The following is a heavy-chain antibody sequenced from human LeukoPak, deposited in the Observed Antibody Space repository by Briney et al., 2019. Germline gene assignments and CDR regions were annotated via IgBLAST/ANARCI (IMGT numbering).Heavy chain of an antibody. V-gene: IGHV4-39*01. D-gene: IGHD2-2*01. CDR3: ARHGRYCSSTSCYLNWFDP. Sequence: SETLSLTCTVSGGSISSSSYYWGWIRQPPGKGLEWIGNIYYIGTTYYNPSLKSRVTISVDTSKNQFSLKLSSVTAADTAVYYCARHGRYCSSTSCYLNWFDPWGQGTLVTVSS. CDR1: GGSISSSSYY. J-gene: IGHJ5*02. CDR2: IYYIGTT.